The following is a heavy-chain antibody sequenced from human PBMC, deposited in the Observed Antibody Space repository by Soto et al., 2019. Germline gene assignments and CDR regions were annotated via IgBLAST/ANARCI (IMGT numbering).Heavy chain of an antibody. V-gene: IGHV3-33*01. Sequence: QVQLVESGGGVVQPGRSLRLSCAASGFTFSSYGMHWVRQAPGKGLEWVEVIWYDGSNKYYADSVKGRFTISRDNSKNTLYLKMNSLRAEDTAVYYCASEYCSGGRCYYYGMDVWGQGTTVTVSS. CDR3: ASEYCSGGRCYYYGMDV. D-gene: IGHD2-15*01. J-gene: IGHJ6*02. CDR1: GFTFSSYG. CDR2: IWYDGSNK.